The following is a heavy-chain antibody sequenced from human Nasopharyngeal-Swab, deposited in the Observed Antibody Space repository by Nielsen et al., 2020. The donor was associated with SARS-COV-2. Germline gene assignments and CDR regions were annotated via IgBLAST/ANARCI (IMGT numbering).Heavy chain of an antibody. D-gene: IGHD3-10*01. J-gene: IGHJ6*02. V-gene: IGHV3-21*01. Sequence: ETLSLTCAASGFTFSDHYMDWVRQAPGKGLEWVSSISSSSSYIYYADSVKGRFTISRDNAKNSLYLQMNSLRAEDTAVYYCALWFGELLNYYGMDVWGQGTTVTVSS. CDR3: ALWFGELLNYYGMDV. CDR2: ISSSSSYI. CDR1: GFTFSDHY.